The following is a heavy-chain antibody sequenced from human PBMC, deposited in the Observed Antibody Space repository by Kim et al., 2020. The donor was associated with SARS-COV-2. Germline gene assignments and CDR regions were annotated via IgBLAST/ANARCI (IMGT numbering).Heavy chain of an antibody. J-gene: IGHJ5*02. D-gene: IGHD4-17*01. CDR3: ARATVDYGDFLFDP. Sequence: VATVKGRSTIPRDNAKNSLYLQMNSLRAEDTAVYYCARATVDYGDFLFDPWGQGTLVTVSS. V-gene: IGHV3-7*04.